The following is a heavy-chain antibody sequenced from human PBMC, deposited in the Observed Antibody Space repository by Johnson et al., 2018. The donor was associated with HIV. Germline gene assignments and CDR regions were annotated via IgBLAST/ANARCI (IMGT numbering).Heavy chain of an antibody. Sequence: QVQLVESGGGLVQPGGSLRLSCAASGFTFSAYGMYWVRQAPGKGLEWVAVISFDGRDKDYADSVKGRFTISRDNSKNTLYLQMNSLRAEDTAVYYCARDAGSSSSWGAFDIWGQGTMVTVSS. D-gene: IGHD6-6*01. CDR3: ARDAGSSSSWGAFDI. CDR2: ISFDGRDK. V-gene: IGHV3-30*03. CDR1: GFTFSAYG. J-gene: IGHJ3*02.